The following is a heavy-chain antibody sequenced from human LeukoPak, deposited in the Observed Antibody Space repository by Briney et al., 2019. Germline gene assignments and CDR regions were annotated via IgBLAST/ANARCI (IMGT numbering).Heavy chain of an antibody. J-gene: IGHJ4*02. CDR3: ATALGYCSGGSCEIDY. V-gene: IGHV3-21*01. Sequence: GGSLRLSCAASGFTFSSYSMNWVRQAPGKGLDWVSSISSSSSYIYYADSVKGRFTISRDNAKNSLYLQMNSLRAEDTAVYYCATALGYCSGGSCEIDYWGQGTLVTVSS. D-gene: IGHD2-15*01. CDR1: GFTFSSYS. CDR2: ISSSSSYI.